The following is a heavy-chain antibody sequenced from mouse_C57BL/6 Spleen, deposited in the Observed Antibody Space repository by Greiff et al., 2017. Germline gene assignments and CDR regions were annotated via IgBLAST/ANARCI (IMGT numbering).Heavy chain of an antibody. CDR3: AREPLYYGILAY. J-gene: IGHJ3*01. Sequence: QVQLQQSGAELARPGASVKMSCKASGYTFTSYTMHWVKQRPGQGLEWIGYINPSSGYTKYNQKFKDKATLTVDKPSSTAYMQLSSLTSEDSAVYYCAREPLYYGILAYWGQGTLVTVSA. D-gene: IGHD2-1*01. CDR1: GYTFTSYT. V-gene: IGHV1-4*01. CDR2: INPSSGYT.